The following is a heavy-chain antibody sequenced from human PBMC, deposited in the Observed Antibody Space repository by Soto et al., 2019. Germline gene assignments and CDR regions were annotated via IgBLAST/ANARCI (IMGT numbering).Heavy chain of an antibody. Sequence: GGSLRLSCVASGFTFTTYWMSWVRQAPGKWLEWVANIRQDGGSQYYVDSVKGRFTISRDNAKNSVYLQMDSLRAEDTAIYYCVRGGHGSGSYLGSHWGQXILVTVSS. CDR1: GFTFTTYW. J-gene: IGHJ4*02. D-gene: IGHD3-10*01. CDR2: IRQDGGSQ. CDR3: VRGGHGSGSYLGSH. V-gene: IGHV3-7*03.